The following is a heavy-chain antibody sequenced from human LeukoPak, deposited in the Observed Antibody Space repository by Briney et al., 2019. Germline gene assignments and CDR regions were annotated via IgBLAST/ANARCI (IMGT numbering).Heavy chain of an antibody. V-gene: IGHV3-9*01. J-gene: IGHJ3*02. D-gene: IGHD3-3*01. Sequence: GGSLRLSCAASGFTFDDYAMHWVRQAPGKGLEWVSGISWNSGSIGYADSVKGRFTISRDNAKNSLYLQMNSLRAEDTALYYCARGDGDFWSALGAFDIWGQGTMVTVSS. CDR3: ARGDGDFWSALGAFDI. CDR2: ISWNSGSI. CDR1: GFTFDDYA.